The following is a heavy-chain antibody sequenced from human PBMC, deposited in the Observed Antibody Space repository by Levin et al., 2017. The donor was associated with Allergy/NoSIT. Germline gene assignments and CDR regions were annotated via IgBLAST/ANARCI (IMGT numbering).Heavy chain of an antibody. V-gene: IGHV1-3*01. CDR1: GYTFSTYA. CDR3: ATSSYYDFWSGLDY. J-gene: IGHJ4*02. CDR2: ITAGKGNT. Sequence: ASVKVSCKASGYTFSTYAMHWVRQTPGKRLEWMGWITAGKGNTRYSQKFQGRVTITRATSASTASIAMSSLRSEDTAVYYCATSSYYDFWSGLDYWGQGTLLTVSS. D-gene: IGHD3-3*01.